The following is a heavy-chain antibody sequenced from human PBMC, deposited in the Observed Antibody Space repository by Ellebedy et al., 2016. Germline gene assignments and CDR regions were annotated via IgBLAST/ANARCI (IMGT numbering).Heavy chain of an antibody. CDR2: ISSNGGST. CDR3: VRFDY. Sequence: GGSLRLXXAASGFTFSSYSMNWVRQAPGKGLEYVSAISSNGGSTYYANSVKGRFTISRDNSKNTLYLQMSSLRAEDTAVYYCVRFDYWGQGTLVTVSS. CDR1: GFTFSSYS. J-gene: IGHJ4*02. V-gene: IGHV3-64D*06.